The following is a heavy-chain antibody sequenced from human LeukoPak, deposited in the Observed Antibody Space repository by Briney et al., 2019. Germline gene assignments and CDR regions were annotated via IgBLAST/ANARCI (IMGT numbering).Heavy chain of an antibody. CDR1: GFTFSGSA. CDR3: VRDLLINNYYAMDV. CDR2: IRSKADSYAT. J-gene: IGHJ6*04. V-gene: IGHV3-73*01. D-gene: IGHD1-26*01. Sequence: GGSLRLSCAASGFTFSGSAMHWGRQASGKGLEWVGRIRSKADSYATVYAASVKGRFTVSRDDSENTAYLQMIGLKTEDTAVYYCVRDLLINNYYAMDVWGKGTTVTVSS.